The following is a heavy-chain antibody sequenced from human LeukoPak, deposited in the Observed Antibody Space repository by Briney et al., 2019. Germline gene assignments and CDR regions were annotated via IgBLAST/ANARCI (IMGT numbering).Heavy chain of an antibody. D-gene: IGHD6-13*01. CDR1: GGSISSYY. J-gene: IGHJ5*02. Sequence: SETLSLTCTVSGGSISSYYWSWIRQPPGKGLEWIGYIYYSGSTNYNPSLKSRVTISVDTSKNQFSLKLSSVTAADTAVYYCARVRPLYREQLVNWFDPWGQGTLVTVSS. CDR2: IYYSGST. V-gene: IGHV4-59*08. CDR3: ARVRPLYREQLVNWFDP.